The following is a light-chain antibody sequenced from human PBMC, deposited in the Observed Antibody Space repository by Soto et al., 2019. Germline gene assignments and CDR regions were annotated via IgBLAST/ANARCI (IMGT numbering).Light chain of an antibody. Sequence: EVGMTQSPATLSVSPGERATLSCRASRGIGSILAWYQQKPGQTPRLLIYDTSTRATGVPGRFIGSRSGTEFTLTITSLQSEDFAIYYCQHYVTWPLAFGGGTRVENK. V-gene: IGKV3-15*01. CDR1: RGIGSI. CDR3: QHYVTWPLA. J-gene: IGKJ4*01. CDR2: DTS.